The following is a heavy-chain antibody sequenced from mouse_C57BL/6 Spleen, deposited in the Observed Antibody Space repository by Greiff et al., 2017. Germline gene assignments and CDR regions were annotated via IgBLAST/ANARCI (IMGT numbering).Heavy chain of an antibody. D-gene: IGHD1-1*01. Sequence: EVKLVESGGGLVKPGGSLKLSCAASGFTFSSYTMSWVRQTPEKRLEWVATISGGGGNTYYPDSVKGRFTISRDNAKNTLYLQMSSLRSEDTALYYCARHRGSSSHWYFDVWGTGTTVTVSS. V-gene: IGHV5-9*01. CDR1: GFTFSSYT. CDR2: ISGGGGNT. J-gene: IGHJ1*03. CDR3: ARHRGSSSHWYFDV.